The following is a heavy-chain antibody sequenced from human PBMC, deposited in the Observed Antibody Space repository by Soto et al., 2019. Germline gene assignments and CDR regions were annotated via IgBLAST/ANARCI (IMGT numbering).Heavy chain of an antibody. CDR1: GYSFISYW. J-gene: IGHJ5*02. CDR3: ARLHPRYYGSGSYYHWFDP. Sequence: GASLKISCEGSGYSFISYWIGWVRQMPGKGLEWMGIIYPGDSDTRYSPSFQGQVTISADKSISTAYLQWSSLKASDTAMYYCARLHPRYYGSGSYYHWFDPWGQGTLVTVSS. V-gene: IGHV5-51*01. D-gene: IGHD3-10*01. CDR2: IYPGDSDT.